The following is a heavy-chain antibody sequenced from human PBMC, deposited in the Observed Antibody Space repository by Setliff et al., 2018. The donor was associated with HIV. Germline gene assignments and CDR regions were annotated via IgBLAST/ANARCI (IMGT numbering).Heavy chain of an antibody. Sequence: SETLSLTCSVSGDSIISGDFFWSWIRQSPGKGLEWMGYVFYTGFAAYNPSLKSRLTISVDTSKSQFSLKLTSVTAADTAVYYCARQMTIPGVAVTPVDYWGQGALVTVSS. CDR3: ARQMTIPGVAVTPVDY. J-gene: IGHJ4*02. V-gene: IGHV4-30-4*01. D-gene: IGHD3-3*01. CDR1: GDSIISGDFF. CDR2: VFYTGFA.